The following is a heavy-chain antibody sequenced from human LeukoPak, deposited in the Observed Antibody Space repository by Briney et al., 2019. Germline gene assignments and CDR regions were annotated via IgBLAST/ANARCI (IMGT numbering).Heavy chain of an antibody. J-gene: IGHJ4*02. D-gene: IGHD2-2*01. Sequence: ASVKVSCKASGYTFTSYGISWVRQAPGQGLEWMGWISAYNGNTNYAQKLQGRVTMTTDTSTSTAYMELRSLRSDDTAVYYCARDLGRPSRYCSSTSCVGPGDYWGQGTLVTVSS. CDR2: ISAYNGNT. V-gene: IGHV1-18*01. CDR1: GYTFTSYG. CDR3: ARDLGRPSRYCSSTSCVGPGDY.